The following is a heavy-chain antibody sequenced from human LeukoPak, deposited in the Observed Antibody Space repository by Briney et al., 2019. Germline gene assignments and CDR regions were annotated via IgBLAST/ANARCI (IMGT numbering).Heavy chain of an antibody. J-gene: IGHJ6*02. Sequence: PGGSLRLSCAASGFTVSSNYMSWVRQAPGKGLEWVSVIYSGGSTYYADSVKGRFTISRDNSKNTLYLQMNSLRAEDTAVYYCARGSFGVGAKGSASPPLYYYGMDVWGQGTTVTVSS. V-gene: IGHV3-53*01. CDR2: IYSGGST. CDR1: GFTVSSNY. D-gene: IGHD1-26*01. CDR3: ARGSFGVGAKGSASPPLYYYGMDV.